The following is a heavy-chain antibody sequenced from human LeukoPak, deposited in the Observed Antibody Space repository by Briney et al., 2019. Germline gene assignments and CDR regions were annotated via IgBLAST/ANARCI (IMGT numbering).Heavy chain of an antibody. CDR3: ARNARNWLIDY. Sequence: PSETLSLTCTVSGGSISSGSYYWSWIRQPGGKGLEWIGRIYTSGSTNYNPSLKSRVTISVDTSKNQFSLKLSSVTAADTAVYYCARNARNWLIDYWGQGTLVTVSS. J-gene: IGHJ4*02. CDR2: IYTSGST. D-gene: IGHD3-9*01. V-gene: IGHV4-61*02. CDR1: GGSISSGSYY.